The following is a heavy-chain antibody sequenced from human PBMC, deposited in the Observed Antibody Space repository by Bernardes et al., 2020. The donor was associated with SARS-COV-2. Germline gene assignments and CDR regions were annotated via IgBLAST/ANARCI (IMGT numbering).Heavy chain of an antibody. V-gene: IGHV3-30-3*01. Sequence: GGSLRLSCAASGFTFSSYAMHWVRQAPGKGLEWVAVISYDGSNKYYADSVKGRFTISRDNSKNTLYLQVNSLRAEDTSVYYCASGGGSYFRAFDIWGQGTMVTVSS. CDR2: ISYDGSNK. J-gene: IGHJ3*02. CDR1: GFTFSSYA. CDR3: ASGGGSYFRAFDI. D-gene: IGHD1-26*01.